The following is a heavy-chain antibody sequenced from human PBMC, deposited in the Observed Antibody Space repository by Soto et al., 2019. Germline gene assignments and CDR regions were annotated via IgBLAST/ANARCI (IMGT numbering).Heavy chain of an antibody. J-gene: IGHJ6*02. CDR1: GYTFTSYY. D-gene: IGHD5-18*01. CDR2: INPSGGST. Sequence: EASVKVSCKASGYTFTSYYMHWVRQAPGQGLEWMGIINPSGGSTSYAQKFQGRVTMTRDTSTSTVYMELSSLRSEDTAVYYCARDLIQLWLKGVDYYYGMDVWGQGTTVTVSS. CDR3: ARDLIQLWLKGVDYYYGMDV. V-gene: IGHV1-46*01.